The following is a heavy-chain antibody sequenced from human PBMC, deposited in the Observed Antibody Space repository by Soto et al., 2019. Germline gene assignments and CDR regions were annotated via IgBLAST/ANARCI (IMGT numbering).Heavy chain of an antibody. J-gene: IGHJ2*01. Sequence: PSETLSLTCAVHGGSFSGFYLTWIRQPPGKGLEWIGEINHSGSSNYNPPLKSRVTMSLDTSRNQFSLSLNYVTAADKAVYYCARMEGSWYFDLWGRGTLVTVSS. CDR1: GGSFSGFY. V-gene: IGHV4-34*01. CDR2: INHSGSS. CDR3: ARMEGSWYFDL. D-gene: IGHD1-1*01.